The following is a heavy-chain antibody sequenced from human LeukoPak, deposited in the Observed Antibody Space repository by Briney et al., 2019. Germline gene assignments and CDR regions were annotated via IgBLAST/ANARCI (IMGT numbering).Heavy chain of an antibody. V-gene: IGHV1-18*04. CDR2: ISAYNGNT. D-gene: IGHD3-9*01. CDR1: GYTFTSYG. J-gene: IGHJ4*02. CDR3: ARGKRVYDILTGYVFDY. Sequence: GASVKVSCKASGYTFTSYGISWVRQAPGQGLEWMGWISAYNGNTNYAQKLQGRVTMTTDTSTSTAYMELRSLRSDDTAVYYCARGKRVYDILTGYVFDYWGQGTLVTVSS.